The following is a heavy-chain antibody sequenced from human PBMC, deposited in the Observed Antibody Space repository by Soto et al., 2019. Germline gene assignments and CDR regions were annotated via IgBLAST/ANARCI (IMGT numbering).Heavy chain of an antibody. D-gene: IGHD6-6*01. CDR1: GFTVSSNY. Sequence: PGGSLRLSCAASGFTVSSNYMSWVRQAPGKGLEWVSVIYSGGSTYYADSVKGRFTISRDNSKNTLYLQMNSLRAEDTAVYYCARGSSQGFTSSDYMDVWGKGTTVTVSS. CDR3: ARGSSQGFTSSDYMDV. CDR2: IYSGGST. V-gene: IGHV3-66*01. J-gene: IGHJ6*03.